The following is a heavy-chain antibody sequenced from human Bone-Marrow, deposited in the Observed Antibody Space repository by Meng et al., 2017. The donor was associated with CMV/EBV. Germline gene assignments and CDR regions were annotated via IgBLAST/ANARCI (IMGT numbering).Heavy chain of an antibody. CDR2: ISSSSSDI. CDR3: ARDWFHSIFDY. D-gene: IGHD3-10*01. J-gene: IGHJ4*02. V-gene: IGHV3-21*01. CDR1: GFNFSSYS. Sequence: GESLKISCAASGFNFSSYSMNWARQAPGRGLEWVSSISSSSSDIHYVDSLRGRFTISRDNAKNSLYLQMNSLRAEDTAVYYCARDWFHSIFDYWGQGALVTVSS.